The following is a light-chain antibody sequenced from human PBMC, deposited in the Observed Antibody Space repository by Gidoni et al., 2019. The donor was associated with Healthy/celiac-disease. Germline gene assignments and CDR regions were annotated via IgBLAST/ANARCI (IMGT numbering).Light chain of an antibody. V-gene: IGKV1-39*01. Sequence: DIQMTQSPSSLSASAGDRVNSTCRASQSISSYLNWYQQKPGKAPKLLIYAASSLQSGVPSRFSGSGSGTDFTLTISSLQPEDFATYYCQQSYSTHFTFGPGTKVDIK. CDR1: QSISSY. CDR2: AAS. J-gene: IGKJ3*01. CDR3: QQSYSTHFT.